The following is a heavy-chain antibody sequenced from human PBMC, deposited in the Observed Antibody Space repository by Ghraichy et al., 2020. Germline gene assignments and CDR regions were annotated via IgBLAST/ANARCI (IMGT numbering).Heavy chain of an antibody. D-gene: IGHD4-17*01. Sequence: SVKVSCKASGFNLTSSALHWVRQARGQRLEWIGWIVVGSGNTNIAQKFQERLTITTDMSTSTAYMELSSLRSEDTAVYYCAADSLHLLSSTGYFYGMDVWGRGTTLTVS. CDR2: IVVGSGNT. CDR3: AADSLHLLSSTGYFYGMDV. V-gene: IGHV1-58*01. J-gene: IGHJ6*02. CDR1: GFNLTSSA.